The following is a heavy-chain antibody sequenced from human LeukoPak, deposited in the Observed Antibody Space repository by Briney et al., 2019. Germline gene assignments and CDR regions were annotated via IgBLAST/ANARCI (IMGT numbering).Heavy chain of an antibody. D-gene: IGHD5-12*01. V-gene: IGHV3-7*01. CDR3: AREMSVATFDY. CDR1: GFTFSNYW. J-gene: IGHJ4*02. Sequence: PGGSLRLSCAASGFTFSNYWMSWVRQAPGKGLEWVANIKEDGSEKYYVDSVKGRFTISRDNAKNSLYLQMNSLRAEDTAVYYCAREMSVATFDYWGQGTLVTVSS. CDR2: IKEDGSEK.